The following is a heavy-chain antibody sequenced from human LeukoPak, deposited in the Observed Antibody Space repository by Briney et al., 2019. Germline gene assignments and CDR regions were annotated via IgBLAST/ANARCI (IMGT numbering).Heavy chain of an antibody. CDR3: ARSSHHYGDYGYY. CDR1: GYSFTSYW. Sequence: GESLKISCKGSGYSFTSYWISWVRQMPGKGLEWMVRIDPSDSYTNYSPSFQGHVTISADKSISTAYLQWSSPKASDTAMYYCARSSHHYGDYGYYWGQGTLVTVSS. D-gene: IGHD4-17*01. J-gene: IGHJ4*02. CDR2: IDPSDSYT. V-gene: IGHV5-10-1*01.